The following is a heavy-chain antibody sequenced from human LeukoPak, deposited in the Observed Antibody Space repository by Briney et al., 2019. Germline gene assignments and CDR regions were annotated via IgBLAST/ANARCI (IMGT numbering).Heavy chain of an antibody. V-gene: IGHV3-48*03. J-gene: IGHJ6*02. CDR1: GFTFSSYE. CDR3: AKAFSPTYYDILTGSRDYYYYYGMDV. Sequence: GGSLRLSCAASGFTFSSYEMNWVRQAPGKGLEWVSYISSSGSTIYYADSVKGRFTISRDNAKNSLYLQMNSLRAEDTAVYYCAKAFSPTYYDILTGSRDYYYYYGMDVWGQGTTVTVSS. D-gene: IGHD3-9*01. CDR2: ISSSGSTI.